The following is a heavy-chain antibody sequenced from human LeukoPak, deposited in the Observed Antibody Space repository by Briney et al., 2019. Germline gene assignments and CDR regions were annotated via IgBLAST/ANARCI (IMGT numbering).Heavy chain of an antibody. J-gene: IGHJ4*02. Sequence: SETLSLTCTVSGGSISSYYWSWIRQPPGKGLEWIGYIYYSGSTNYNPSLKSRATISVDTSKNQFSLKLSSVTAADTAVYYCARVTYYYDSSGYYPVFDYWGQGTLVTVSS. CDR3: ARVTYYYDSSGYYPVFDY. V-gene: IGHV4-59*01. D-gene: IGHD3-22*01. CDR1: GGSISSYY. CDR2: IYYSGST.